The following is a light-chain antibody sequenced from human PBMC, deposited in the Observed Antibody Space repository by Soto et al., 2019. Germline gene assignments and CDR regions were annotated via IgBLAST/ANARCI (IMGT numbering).Light chain of an antibody. Sequence: IRMTQSPSSFSASTGDRATITCRASQSIGTYLTWYQQIPGRAPKLLIFDASTLPRGVPSRFIGSGSGTDFTLTISCLHAEDFAAYYCQQDYIYPPTFGGGTKVEIK. CDR1: QSIGTY. CDR2: DAS. J-gene: IGKJ4*01. CDR3: QQDYIYPPT. V-gene: IGKV1-8*01.